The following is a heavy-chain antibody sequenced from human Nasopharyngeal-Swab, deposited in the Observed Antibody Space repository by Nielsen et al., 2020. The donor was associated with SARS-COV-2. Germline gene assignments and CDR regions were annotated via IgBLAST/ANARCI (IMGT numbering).Heavy chain of an antibody. V-gene: IGHV4-59*01. J-gene: IGHJ6*03. Sequence: RQAPGKGLEWIGYIYYSGSTNYNPSLKSRVTISVDTSKNQFSLKLSSVTAADTAVYYCARASVVPAAMDYYYYMDVWGKGTTGTVSS. D-gene: IGHD2-2*01. CDR3: ARASVVPAAMDYYYYMDV. CDR2: IYYSGST.